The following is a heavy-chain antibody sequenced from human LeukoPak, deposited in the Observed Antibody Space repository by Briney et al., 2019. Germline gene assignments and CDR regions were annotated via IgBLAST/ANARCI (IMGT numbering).Heavy chain of an antibody. CDR1: GYSISSGYY. J-gene: IGHJ4*02. D-gene: IGHD6-13*01. Sequence: SETLSLTCTVSGYSISSGYYWGWIRPPPGKGLEWIGSIYYSGSTYYNPSLKSRVTISVDTSKNQFSLKLSSVTAADTAVYYCARGRIADHRTLDYWGQGTLVTVSS. CDR3: ARGRIADHRTLDY. CDR2: IYYSGST. V-gene: IGHV4-38-2*02.